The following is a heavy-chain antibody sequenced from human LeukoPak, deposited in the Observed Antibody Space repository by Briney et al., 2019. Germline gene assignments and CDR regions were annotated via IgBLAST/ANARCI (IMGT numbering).Heavy chain of an antibody. CDR2: VNPDGTFT. CDR1: GFTFSSYW. J-gene: IGHJ4*02. CDR3: ARDLSWNYGDF. V-gene: IGHV3-74*01. Sequence: GGSLRLSCAASGFTFSSYWIHWVRQAPGKGLEWVSRVNPDGTFTNYADSVKGRFTISRDNAKNTAYLQMNSLRVEDTAVYYCARDLSWNYGDFWGQGTLVTVSS. D-gene: IGHD1-7*01.